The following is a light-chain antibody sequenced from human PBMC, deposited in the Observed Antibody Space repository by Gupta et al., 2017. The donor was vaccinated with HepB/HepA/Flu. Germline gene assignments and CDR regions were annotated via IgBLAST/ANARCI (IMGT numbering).Light chain of an antibody. CDR2: ESS. CDR3: QQYHLFPLT. Sequence: DIQMTQSPATLSASVGDRVTISCQASQNIHTYLAWYQQKPGKAPNLLISESSSLESGGPPRFSDSGSGTEFTLTIDTLQPEDFATYYCQQYHLFPLTFGGGTKVDI. V-gene: IGKV1-5*03. J-gene: IGKJ4*01. CDR1: QNIHTY.